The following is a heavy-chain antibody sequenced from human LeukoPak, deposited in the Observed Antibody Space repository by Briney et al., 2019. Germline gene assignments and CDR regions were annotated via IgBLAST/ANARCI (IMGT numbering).Heavy chain of an antibody. V-gene: IGHV3-23*01. J-gene: IGHJ4*02. D-gene: IGHD2-2*01. Sequence: PGGSLRLSCAASGFTFSSYAMSWVRQAPGKGLEWVSAMSGSGGSTYYADSVKGRFTISRDNSKNTLYLQMNSLRAEDTAVYYCAKDDGDIVVVPAATFDYWGQGTLVTVSS. CDR1: GFTFSSYA. CDR2: MSGSGGST. CDR3: AKDDGDIVVVPAATFDY.